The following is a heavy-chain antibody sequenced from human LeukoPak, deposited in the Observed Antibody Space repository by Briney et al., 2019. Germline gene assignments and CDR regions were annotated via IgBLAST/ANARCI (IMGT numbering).Heavy chain of an antibody. J-gene: IGHJ4*02. CDR3: ATGSHYYDSSGYYY. CDR2: ISAYNGNT. V-gene: IGHV1-18*01. CDR1: GYTFTSYG. Sequence: ASVKVSCKASGYTFTSYGISWVRQAPGQGLEWMGWISAYNGNTNYAQKLQGRVTMTTDTSTSTAYMELRSLRSDDTAVYYCATGSHYYDSSGYYYWGQGTLVTVSS. D-gene: IGHD3-22*01.